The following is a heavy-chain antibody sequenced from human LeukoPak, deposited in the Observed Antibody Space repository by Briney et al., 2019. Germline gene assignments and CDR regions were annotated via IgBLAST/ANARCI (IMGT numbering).Heavy chain of an antibody. D-gene: IGHD5-24*01. Sequence: PSETLSLTCTVSGSSISIISYYWGWIRQPPGKGLEWIGSMYYSGSTYYNPSLKSRVTISVDTSENQFSLKLSSVTAADTAMYYCAREYDRDGPSSDAFDIWGQGTMVTVSS. J-gene: IGHJ3*02. V-gene: IGHV4-39*07. CDR3: AREYDRDGPSSDAFDI. CDR2: MYYSGST. CDR1: GSSISIISYY.